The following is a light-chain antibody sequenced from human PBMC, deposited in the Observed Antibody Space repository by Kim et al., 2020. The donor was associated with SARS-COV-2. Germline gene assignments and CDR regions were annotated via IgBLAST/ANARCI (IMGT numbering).Light chain of an antibody. Sequence: DIQMTQSPSSLSASVGDRVTITCRASQDIRHFLAWFQQKPGKAPRSLIYTASNLQSGVPSKFSGSGSGTDFTLTITSLQHEDFATYYCQQFSSFPLTFGGGTKLEI. CDR1: QDIRHF. J-gene: IGKJ4*01. V-gene: IGKV1-16*02. CDR3: QQFSSFPLT. CDR2: TAS.